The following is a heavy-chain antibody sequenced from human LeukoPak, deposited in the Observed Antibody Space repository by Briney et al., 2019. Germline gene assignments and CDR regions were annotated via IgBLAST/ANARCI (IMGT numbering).Heavy chain of an antibody. V-gene: IGHV4-4*07. J-gene: IGHJ4*02. CDR2: IYTSGST. D-gene: IGHD6-19*01. CDR1: GGSISSYY. CDR3: ARAAYSCGWYIAATFDY. Sequence: SETLSLTCTVSGGSISSYYWSWIRQPAGKGLEWIGRIYTSGSTNYNPSLKSRVTMSVDTSKNQFSLKLSSVTAADTAVYYCARAAYSCGWYIAATFDYWGQGTLVPVSS.